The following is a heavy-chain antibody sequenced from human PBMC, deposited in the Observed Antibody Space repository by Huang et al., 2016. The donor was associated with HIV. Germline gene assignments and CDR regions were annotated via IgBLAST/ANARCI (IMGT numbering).Heavy chain of an antibody. Sequence: QVQLEQWGAGLLKASETLSLTCAVYGGSFSGSYWNWLRQAPGKGLERVGEINHSGNTNYNPSLKSRVNMSVDTSKSQFSLYLTSLSAADTGTYFCARRYNSRRDYWGRGTLVTVHS. CDR2: INHSGNT. J-gene: IGHJ4*02. CDR3: ARRYNSRRDY. V-gene: IGHV4-34*02. CDR1: GGSFSGSY. D-gene: IGHD3-22*01.